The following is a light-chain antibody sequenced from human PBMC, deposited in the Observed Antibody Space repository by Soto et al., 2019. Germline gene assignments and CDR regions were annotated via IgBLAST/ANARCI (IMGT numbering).Light chain of an antibody. V-gene: IGKV4-1*01. CDR3: QHFYNTPPYT. CDR2: WAS. Sequence: DIVMTRSPDSLAVSLGERATINCKSSQNVLYKSNNENYLAWFQQKPGQPPELLIYWASTRKSGVPDRFTGSWYGSDFTLTIASLEADDVAIYCCQHFYNTPPYTFGQVTKLEI. CDR1: QNVLYKSNNENY. J-gene: IGKJ2*01.